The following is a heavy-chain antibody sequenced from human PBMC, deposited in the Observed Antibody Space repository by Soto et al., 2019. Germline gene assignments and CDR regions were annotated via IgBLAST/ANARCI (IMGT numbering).Heavy chain of an antibody. CDR2: ISGSGGST. CDR3: ASRVWKSPYYYDSSGSADY. V-gene: IGHV3-23*01. D-gene: IGHD3-22*01. CDR1: GFTFSSYA. J-gene: IGHJ4*02. Sequence: HPGGSLRLSCAASGFTFSSYAMSWVRQAPGKGLEWVSAISGSGGSTYYADSVKGRFTISRDNSKNTLYLQMNSLRAEDTAVYYCASRVWKSPYYYDSSGSADYWGQGTLVTVSS.